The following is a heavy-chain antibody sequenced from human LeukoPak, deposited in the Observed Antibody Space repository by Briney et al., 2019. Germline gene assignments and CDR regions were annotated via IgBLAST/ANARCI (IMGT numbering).Heavy chain of an antibody. CDR1: GFTVSGYG. Sequence: GRSLRLSCAASGFTVSGYGMHWVRQAPGKGLEWMAVISYDGSHIYYADSVKGRFTISRDNSKNTLYLQMNSLRAENTAVYYCAREGEYSYVVFDYWGQGTLVTVSS. CDR2: ISYDGSHI. J-gene: IGHJ4*02. V-gene: IGHV3-30*03. CDR3: AREGEYSYVVFDY. D-gene: IGHD5-18*01.